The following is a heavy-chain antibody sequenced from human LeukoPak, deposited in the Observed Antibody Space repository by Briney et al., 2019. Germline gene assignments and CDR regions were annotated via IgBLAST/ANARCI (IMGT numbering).Heavy chain of an antibody. J-gene: IGHJ3*02. D-gene: IGHD3-3*02. CDR3: TRLKSISRWVPFDI. V-gene: IGHV3-7*01. CDR2: IKQDGSDE. CDR1: GFTFRNYW. Sequence: GGSLTLSCAASGFTFRNYWMSWVRQAPGKGLEWVANIKQDGSDEYYVYSVKRRFTISRDNAKKALHLQMNSLRAEDTAVYFCTRLKSISRWVPFDIWGEGKMVAVST.